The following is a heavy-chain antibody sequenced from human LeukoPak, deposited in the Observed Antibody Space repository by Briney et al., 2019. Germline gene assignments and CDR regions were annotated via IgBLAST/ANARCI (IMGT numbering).Heavy chain of an antibody. CDR1: GFTFSRFT. CDR2: ITSSSSYI. V-gene: IGHV3-21*01. J-gene: IGHJ4*02. D-gene: IGHD3-16*01. CDR3: ATVRGNFDY. Sequence: GGSLRLSCAASGFTFSRFTMNWVRQAPGKGLEWVSSITSSSSYIYYADSVKGRFSISRDNAKNSLYLQMNTLRAEDTAVYYCATVRGNFDYWGQGTLVTVSS.